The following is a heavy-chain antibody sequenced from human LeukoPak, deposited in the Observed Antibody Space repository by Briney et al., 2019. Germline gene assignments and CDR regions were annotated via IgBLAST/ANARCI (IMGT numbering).Heavy chain of an antibody. CDR3: ARVAYSSGWCDY. D-gene: IGHD6-19*01. J-gene: IGHJ4*02. Sequence: HSGGSLRLSCAASGFTFSSYAMSWVRQAPGKGLESVSGISSNGGSTYYANSVKGRFTISRDYSKNTLYLQLGSLRADDMAVYYCARVAYSSGWCDYWGQGTLVTVSS. V-gene: IGHV3-64*01. CDR1: GFTFSSYA. CDR2: ISSNGGST.